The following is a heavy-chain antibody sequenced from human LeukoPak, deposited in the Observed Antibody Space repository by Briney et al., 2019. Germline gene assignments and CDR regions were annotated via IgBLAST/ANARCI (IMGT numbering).Heavy chain of an antibody. CDR2: ISYDGSNK. V-gene: IGHV3-30*04. CDR3: ARDQRVRGVMGLADDAFDI. D-gene: IGHD3-10*01. Sequence: PGGSLRLSCAASGFTFSSYAMHWVRQAPGKGLEWVAVISYDGSNKYYADSVKGRFTISRDNAKNSLYLQMNSLRAEDTAVYYCARDQRVRGVMGLADDAFDIWGQGTMVTVSS. CDR1: GFTFSSYA. J-gene: IGHJ3*02.